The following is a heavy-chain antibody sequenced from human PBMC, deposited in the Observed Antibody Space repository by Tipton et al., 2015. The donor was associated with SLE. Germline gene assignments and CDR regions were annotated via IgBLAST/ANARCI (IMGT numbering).Heavy chain of an antibody. CDR3: ARGGEAVAGTSYFQH. Sequence: TLSLTCTVSGGYISSSSYYWGWIRQPPGKGLEWIGSIYYSGSTYYNPSLKSRVTISVDTSKNQFSLKLSSVTAADTSVYYCARGGEAVAGTSYFQHWGQGTLVTVSS. CDR1: GGYISSSSYY. V-gene: IGHV4-39*07. D-gene: IGHD6-19*01. CDR2: IYYSGST. J-gene: IGHJ1*01.